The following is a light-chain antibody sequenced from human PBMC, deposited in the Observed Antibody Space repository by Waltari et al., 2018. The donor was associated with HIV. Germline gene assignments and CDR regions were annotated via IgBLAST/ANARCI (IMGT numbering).Light chain of an antibody. J-gene: IGLJ3*02. Sequence: QSALTQPASVSGSPGQSITISCTGTSSDIGVYKYVPWFQQHPDKAPKLIIYEVSNRPSEISNRFSGSKSGNTASLTISELQAEDEADYYCSSFTGTTALVFGGGTKLTVL. CDR2: EVS. CDR3: SSFTGTTALV. V-gene: IGLV2-14*01. CDR1: SSDIGVYKY.